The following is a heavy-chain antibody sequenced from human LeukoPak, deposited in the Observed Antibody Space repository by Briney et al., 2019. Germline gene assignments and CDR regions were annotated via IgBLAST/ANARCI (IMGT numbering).Heavy chain of an antibody. CDR2: ISYDGSNK. CDR3: AKGTTYDLLTGYLDD. D-gene: IGHD3-9*01. CDR1: GFTFSSYA. J-gene: IGHJ4*02. Sequence: GGSLRLSCAASGFTFSSYAMHWVRQAPGKGLEWVAVISYDGSNKYYADSVKGRFTISRDNSKNTLYLQMNSLRPEDTAVYYCAKGTTYDLLTGYLDDWGQGALVTVSS. V-gene: IGHV3-30-3*01.